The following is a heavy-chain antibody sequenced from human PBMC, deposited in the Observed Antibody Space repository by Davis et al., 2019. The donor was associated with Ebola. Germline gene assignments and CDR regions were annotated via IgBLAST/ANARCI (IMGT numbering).Heavy chain of an antibody. CDR1: GFTFSSYW. CDR3: ARDESTVTTSWFDP. V-gene: IGHV3-7*01. Sequence: PGGSLRLSCAASGFTFSSYWMSWVRQAPGKGLEWVANIKQDGSEKYYVDSVKGRFTISRDNAKNSLYLQMNSLRAENTAVYYCARDESTVTTSWFDPWGQGTLVTVSP. J-gene: IGHJ5*02. D-gene: IGHD4-11*01. CDR2: IKQDGSEK.